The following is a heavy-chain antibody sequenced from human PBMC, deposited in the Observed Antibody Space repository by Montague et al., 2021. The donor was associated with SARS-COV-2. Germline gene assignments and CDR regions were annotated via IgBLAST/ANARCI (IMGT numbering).Heavy chain of an antibody. Sequence: SLRLSCAASGFTFSDYYMSWVRQAPGKGLEWVSYISSSGSTIYYXDSVKGQFTISRDNAKNSLYLQMNSLRAEDTAVYYCARVRHSYGYLSAFDIWGQGTMVTVSS. V-gene: IGHV3-11*01. D-gene: IGHD5-18*01. CDR1: GFTFSDYY. CDR2: ISSSGSTI. CDR3: ARVRHSYGYLSAFDI. J-gene: IGHJ3*02.